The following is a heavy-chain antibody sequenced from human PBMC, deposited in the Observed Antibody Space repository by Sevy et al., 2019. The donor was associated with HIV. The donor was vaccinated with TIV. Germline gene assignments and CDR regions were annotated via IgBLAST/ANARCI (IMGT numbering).Heavy chain of an antibody. V-gene: IGHV3-48*02. D-gene: IGHD2-15*01. J-gene: IGHJ3*02. CDR2: ISSSSSTI. Sequence: GGSLRLSCAASGFTFSSYSMNWVRQAPGKGLEWVSYISSSSSTIYYADSVKGRFTISRDNAKNSLYPQMNSLRDEDTAVYYCAGPYCSGGSCYHDAFDIWGQGTMVTVSS. CDR3: AGPYCSGGSCYHDAFDI. CDR1: GFTFSSYS.